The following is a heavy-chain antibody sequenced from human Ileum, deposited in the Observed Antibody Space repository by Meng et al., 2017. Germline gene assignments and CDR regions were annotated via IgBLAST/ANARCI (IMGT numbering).Heavy chain of an antibody. Sequence: QVQRQQAVPGLMKPSQTPSLTGAVSGGSVSSNIAAWNWIRQSPLRGLEWLGRTYYRSKWYSEYAVSVKSRISITPDTSKNQFSLQMNSVTPEDTAVYYCASGSGSLDYWGPGTLVTVSS. D-gene: IGHD3-3*01. CDR2: TYYRSKWYS. V-gene: IGHV6-1*01. CDR3: ASGSGSLDY. J-gene: IGHJ4*02. CDR1: GGSVSSNIAA.